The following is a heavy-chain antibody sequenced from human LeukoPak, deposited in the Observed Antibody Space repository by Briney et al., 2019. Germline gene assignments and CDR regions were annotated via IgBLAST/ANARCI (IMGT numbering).Heavy chain of an antibody. CDR1: GFTVSSNY. D-gene: IGHD1-26*01. J-gene: IGHJ4*02. CDR2: IYRGGST. V-gene: IGHV3-53*01. Sequence: GGSLRLSCAASGFTVSSNYMSWVRQAPGKGLECVSVIYRGGSTYYADSVKGRFTISRDNSENTLDLQMNSLRAEDTAVYCCARGGRSPYWGQGTLVTVSS. CDR3: ARGGRSPY.